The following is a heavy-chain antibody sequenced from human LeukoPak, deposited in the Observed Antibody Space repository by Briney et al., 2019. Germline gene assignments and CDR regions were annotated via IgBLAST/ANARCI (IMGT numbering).Heavy chain of an antibody. CDR1: GGSISSSSYY. CDR2: IYYSGST. J-gene: IGHJ4*02. D-gene: IGHD1-14*01. V-gene: IGHV4-39*07. Sequence: PSETLSLTCTVSGGSISSSSYYWGWIRQPPGKGLEWIGSIYYSGSTYYNPSLKSRVTISVDTSKNQFSLKLSSVTAADTAVYYCARDGPLTSFDYWGQGTLVTVSS. CDR3: ARDGPLTSFDY.